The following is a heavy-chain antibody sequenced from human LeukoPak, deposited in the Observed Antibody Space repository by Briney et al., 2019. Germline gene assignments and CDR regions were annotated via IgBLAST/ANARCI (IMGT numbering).Heavy chain of an antibody. CDR1: GFIFTDYY. CDR3: ARGHYGDYNY. V-gene: IGHV3-11*06. CDR2: ISSGSTYA. D-gene: IGHD4-17*01. Sequence: GGSLRLSCAASGFIFTDYYMNWIRQAPGKGLEWISYISSGSTYADYADSVKGRFTVSRDNAKKSLYLLMNSLRAEDTAVYHCARGHYGDYNYWGQGTLVTVSS. J-gene: IGHJ4*02.